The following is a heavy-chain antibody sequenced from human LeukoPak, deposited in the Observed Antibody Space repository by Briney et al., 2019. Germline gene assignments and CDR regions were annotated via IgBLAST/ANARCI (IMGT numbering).Heavy chain of an antibody. Sequence: SETLSLTCTVSGGSISSYYWSWIRQPPGKGLEWIGYISYSGSTYYNPSLKSRVTISVDTSKNQFSLKLISVTAADTAVYYCARDFQLHLFDYWGQGTLVTVSS. V-gene: IGHV4-59*12. D-gene: IGHD1-7*01. CDR3: ARDFQLHLFDY. J-gene: IGHJ4*02. CDR2: ISYSGST. CDR1: GGSISSYY.